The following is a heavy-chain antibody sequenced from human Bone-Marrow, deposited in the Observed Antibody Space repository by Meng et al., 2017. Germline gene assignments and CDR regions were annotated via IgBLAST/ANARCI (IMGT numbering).Heavy chain of an antibody. Sequence: GESLKISCAASRFTFSSSWMHWVRQAPGKGLVWVSRINSDGRDTSYADSVKGRFTISRDNAKNTLYLHMNSLRAEDTAVYYCARAGFYGGNSGYFDYWGQGTLVTVSS. V-gene: IGHV3-74*01. CDR2: INSDGRDT. CDR1: RFTFSSSW. D-gene: IGHD4-23*01. CDR3: ARAGFYGGNSGYFDY. J-gene: IGHJ4*02.